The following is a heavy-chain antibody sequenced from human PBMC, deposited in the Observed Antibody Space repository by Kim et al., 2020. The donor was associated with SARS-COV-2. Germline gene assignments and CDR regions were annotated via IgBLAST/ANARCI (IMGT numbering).Heavy chain of an antibody. CDR3: ARDVPTRRVRGVKRDSGWFAP. J-gene: IGHJ5*02. CDR2: IYYSGST. CDR1: GGSISSGGYY. V-gene: IGHV4-31*03. D-gene: IGHD3-10*01. Sequence: SETLSLTCTVSGGSISSGGYYWSWIRQHPGKGLEWIGYIYYSGSTYYNPSLKSRVTISVDTSKNQFSLKLSSVTAADTAVYYCARDVPTRRVRGVKRDSGWFAPWGQGTLVTVSS.